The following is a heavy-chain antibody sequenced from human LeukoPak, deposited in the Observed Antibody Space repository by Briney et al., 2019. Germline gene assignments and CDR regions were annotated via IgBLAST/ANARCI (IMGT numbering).Heavy chain of an antibody. J-gene: IGHJ4*02. CDR1: GYTFSSYA. CDR3: ANQWELDY. V-gene: IGHV3-23*01. CDR2: ISGSGGST. Sequence: GASVKVSCKASGYTFSSYAMSWVRQAPGKGLEWVSAISGSGGSTYYADSVKGRFTISRDNSKNTLYLQMNSLRAEDTAVYYCANQWELDYWGQGTLVTVSS. D-gene: IGHD1-26*01.